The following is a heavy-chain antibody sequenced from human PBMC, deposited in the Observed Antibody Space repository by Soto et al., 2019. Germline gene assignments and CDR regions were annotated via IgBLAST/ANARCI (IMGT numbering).Heavy chain of an antibody. J-gene: IGHJ4*02. Sequence: ASVKVSCKASGYTFSSSGFTWVRQAPGQGLEWMGWISANSGNTNYAQKLQGRVTMTTDTSTSTAYMELRGLRSDDTAVYYCARCGNLNYASDYWGQGTLVTVSS. CDR1: GYTFSSSG. V-gene: IGHV1-18*01. CDR3: ARCGNLNYASDY. CDR2: ISANSGNT. D-gene: IGHD1-7*01.